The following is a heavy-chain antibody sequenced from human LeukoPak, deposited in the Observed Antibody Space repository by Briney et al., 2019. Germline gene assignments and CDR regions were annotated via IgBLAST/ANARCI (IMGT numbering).Heavy chain of an antibody. CDR2: INLHSGGR. CDR1: GYMFNIYG. V-gene: IGHV1-2*02. D-gene: IGHD6-13*01. CDR3: AKVRDRLSSFYPAA. Sequence: WASVKVSCKASGYMFNIYGISWVRQAPGQGLEWMGWINLHSGGRNLAQKFQGRVTMTRDTSITTAYLELSGLTSDDTAMYCCAKVRDRLSSFYPAAWGQGTLVSVSS. J-gene: IGHJ4*02.